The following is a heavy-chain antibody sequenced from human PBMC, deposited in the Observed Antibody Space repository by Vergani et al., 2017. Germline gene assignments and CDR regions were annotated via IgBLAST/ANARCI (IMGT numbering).Heavy chain of an antibody. CDR2: IRSKANSYAT. Sequence: EVQLVESGGGLVQPGGSLKLSCAASGFTFSGSAMHWVRQASGKGLEWVGRIRSKANSYATAYAASVKGRFTISRDDSKNTAYLQMNSLKTEDTAVYYCCSEYSSSLEQHPRPPGFDYWGQGTLVTVSS. CDR3: CSEYSSSLEQHPRPPGFDY. D-gene: IGHD6-6*01. CDR1: GFTFSGSA. V-gene: IGHV3-73*01. J-gene: IGHJ4*02.